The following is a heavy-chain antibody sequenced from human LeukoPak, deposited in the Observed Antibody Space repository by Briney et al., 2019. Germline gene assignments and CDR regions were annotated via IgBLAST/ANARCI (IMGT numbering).Heavy chain of an antibody. CDR2: IYSGGPT. CDR1: GFTVSSNY. V-gene: IGHV3-53*01. J-gene: IGHJ5*02. D-gene: IGHD2-2*01. Sequence: SGGSLRLSCAASGFTVSSNYMTWVRQAPGKGLEWVSVIYSGGPTYYADSVKGRFTISRDNSKNTLYLQMNSLRAEDTAVYYCARGDCSSSSCFVFDPWGQGTLVSVSS. CDR3: ARGDCSSSSCFVFDP.